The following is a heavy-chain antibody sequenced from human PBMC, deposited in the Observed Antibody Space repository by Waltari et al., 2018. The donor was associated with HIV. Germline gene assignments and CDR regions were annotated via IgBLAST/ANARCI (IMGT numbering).Heavy chain of an antibody. CDR2: IYYSWST. J-gene: IGHJ5*02. D-gene: IGHD4-4*01. CDR3: ARDHSNLLWFDP. Sequence: QLQLQESGPGLVKPSETLSLTCTVSGGSISSSSYYWGWIRQPPGKGLEWIGSIYYSWSTYYNPSLKSRVTISVDTSKNQFSLKLSSVTAADTAVYYCARDHSNLLWFDPWGQGTLVTVSS. V-gene: IGHV4-39*07. CDR1: GGSISSSSYY.